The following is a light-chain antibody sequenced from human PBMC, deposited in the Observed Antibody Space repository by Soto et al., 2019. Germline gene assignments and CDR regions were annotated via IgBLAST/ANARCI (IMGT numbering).Light chain of an antibody. CDR3: CSYVGGRTYV. CDR2: XDT. J-gene: IGLJ1*01. V-gene: IGLV2-23*01. Sequence: QSVLTQPASVSGSPGQSITISCTGTVSLXSWXXXXPGKXPXXXXXXDTKRPSGVPSRFSGSKSGNTASLTIYGLQAEDEADYYCCSYVGGRTYVFGSGTKVTVL. CDR1: VSL.